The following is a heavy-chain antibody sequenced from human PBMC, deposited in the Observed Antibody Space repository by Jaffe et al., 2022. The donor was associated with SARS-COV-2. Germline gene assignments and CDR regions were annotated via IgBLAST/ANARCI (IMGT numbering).Heavy chain of an antibody. CDR2: ISGSGVST. CDR3: AKRRPTGTVGPDFDY. Sequence: EVQVLESGGGLVQPGGSLRLSCAASGFTFSTYAMSWVRQAPGKGLEWVSSISGSGVSTYYADSVKGRFTISRDNSKNTLYLQINSLRAEDSAVYYCAKRRPTGTVGPDFDYWGRGTLVTVSS. V-gene: IGHV3-23*01. D-gene: IGHD1-26*01. CDR1: GFTFSTYA. J-gene: IGHJ4*02.